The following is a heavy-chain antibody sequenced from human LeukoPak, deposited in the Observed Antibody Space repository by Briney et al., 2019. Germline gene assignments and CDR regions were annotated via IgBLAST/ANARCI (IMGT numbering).Heavy chain of an antibody. CDR3: AELCITMLGGV. D-gene: IGHD3-10*02. CDR2: ISSSGSTI. CDR1: GFTFSSYE. J-gene: IGHJ6*04. Sequence: GGSLRLSYAASGFTFSSYEMNWVRQAPGKGLEWVSYISSSGSTIYYADSVKGRFTISRDNAKNSLYLQMNSLRAEDTAVYYCAELCITMLGGVWGKGTTVTISS. V-gene: IGHV3-48*03.